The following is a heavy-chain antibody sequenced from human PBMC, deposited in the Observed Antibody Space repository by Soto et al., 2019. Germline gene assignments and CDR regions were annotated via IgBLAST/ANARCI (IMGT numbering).Heavy chain of an antibody. CDR2: IDWDDDK. CDR1: GFSLSTSGMC. CDR3: ARTPYYYDSSASYLDY. J-gene: IGHJ4*02. Sequence: SGPTRVNPTQTLTLTCTFSGFSLSTSGMCVSWIRQPPGKALEWLALIDWDDDKYYSTSLKTKLTISKDTSKNQVVLTMTNMDPVDTATYYCARTPYYYDSSASYLDYWGQGTLVTVSS. D-gene: IGHD3-22*01. V-gene: IGHV2-70*01.